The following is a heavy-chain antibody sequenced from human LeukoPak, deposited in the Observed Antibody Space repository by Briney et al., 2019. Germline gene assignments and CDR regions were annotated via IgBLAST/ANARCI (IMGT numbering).Heavy chain of an antibody. CDR3: ARKSLYYYDSSGQPDY. D-gene: IGHD3-22*01. J-gene: IGHJ4*02. CDR1: GFTVSSNY. CDR2: IYSGGST. V-gene: IGHV3-66*01. Sequence: PGGSLRLSCAASGFTVSSNYMSWVRQAPGKGLEWVSVIYSGGSTYYADSVKGRFTISRDNSKNTQYLQMNSLRAEDTAVYYCARKSLYYYDSSGQPDYWGQGTLVTVSS.